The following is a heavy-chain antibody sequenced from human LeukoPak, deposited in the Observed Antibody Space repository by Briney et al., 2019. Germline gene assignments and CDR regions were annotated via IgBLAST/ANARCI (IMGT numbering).Heavy chain of an antibody. CDR3: AIIWNYDSSTYWYFDL. V-gene: IGHV4-59*01. CDR2: IYYSGST. Sequence: SETLSLTCTVSGGSISSYYWSWIRQPPGKGLEWIGYIYYSGSTNYNPSLKSRVTISVDTSKNQFSLKLSSVTAADTAVYYCAIIWNYDSSTYWYFDLWGRGTLVTVSS. J-gene: IGHJ2*01. CDR1: GGSISSYY. D-gene: IGHD3-22*01.